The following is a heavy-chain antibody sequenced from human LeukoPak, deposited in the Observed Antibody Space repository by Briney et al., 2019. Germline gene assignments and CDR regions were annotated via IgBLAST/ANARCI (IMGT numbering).Heavy chain of an antibody. CDR2: IYPGGSDT. CDR3: ARYPGSYYLYNWFDP. CDR1: GYSFTSYW. V-gene: IGHV5-51*01. D-gene: IGHD3-10*01. J-gene: IGHJ5*02. Sequence: GESLKLSCKGSGYSFTSYWIGWVRQMPGKGLEWMGIIYPGGSDTRYSPSFQGQVTISADKSISTAYLQWSSLKASDTAMYYCARYPGSYYLYNWFDPWGQGTLVTVSS.